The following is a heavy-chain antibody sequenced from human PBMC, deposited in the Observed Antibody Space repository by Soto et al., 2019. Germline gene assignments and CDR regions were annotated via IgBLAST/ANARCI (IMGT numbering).Heavy chain of an antibody. CDR2: IKQDGSEK. D-gene: IGHD3-16*01. CDR3: TYTTSSHGN. Sequence: EVQLVESGGGLVQPGGSLRLSCAASGFTFSGYWMNWVRQAPGKGLGWGANIKQDGSEKHYVDSVKGRFTISRDNAKNSLYLQMNSLRAEDTAVYYCTYTTSSHGNWGQGTLVTVSS. V-gene: IGHV3-7*01. CDR1: GFTFSGYW. J-gene: IGHJ4*02.